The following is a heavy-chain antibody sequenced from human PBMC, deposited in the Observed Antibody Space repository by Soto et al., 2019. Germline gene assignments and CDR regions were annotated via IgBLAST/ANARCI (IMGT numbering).Heavy chain of an antibody. CDR3: ARGGSVILIADDMHVDKYGMDL. D-gene: IGHD3-9*01. V-gene: IGHV1-46*01. CDR1: GDFFTNYF. CDR2: INPRVGTT. J-gene: IGHJ6*02. Sequence: QAQLVQSGAEEKQPGASVKIFCTSSGDFFTNYFIHWVRLAPGQGLQWMGIINPRVGTTRSAQRFKGTATMPRDTSTSGVYLEIRSLKSGDTAVYYFARGGSVILIADDMHVDKYGMDLWGQGTTVIFSS.